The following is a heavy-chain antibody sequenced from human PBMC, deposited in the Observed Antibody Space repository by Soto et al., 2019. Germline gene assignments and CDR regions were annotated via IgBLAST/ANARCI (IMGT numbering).Heavy chain of an antibody. CDR2: INPNSGGT. D-gene: IGHD1-26*01. Sequence: ASVKGSCKASGYTFTGYYMHWVRQAPGQGLEWMGWINPNSGGTNYAQKFQGRVTMTRDTSISTAYMELSRLRSDDTAVYYCARDVGRLEWELPDYWGQGTLVTVSS. J-gene: IGHJ4*02. V-gene: IGHV1-2*02. CDR3: ARDVGRLEWELPDY. CDR1: GYTFTGYY.